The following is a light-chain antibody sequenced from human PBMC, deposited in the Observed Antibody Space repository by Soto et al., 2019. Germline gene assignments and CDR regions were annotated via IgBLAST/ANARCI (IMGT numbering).Light chain of an antibody. CDR3: GTWDSSLSAGV. CDR2: DNN. Sequence: QSVLTHPPSVSAAPGQKVTISCSGSSSNIGNNYVSWYQQLPGTAPKLLIYDNNKRPSGIPDRFSGSKSGTSATLGITGLQTGDEADYYCGTWDSSLSAGVFGGGTKVTVL. CDR1: SSNIGNNY. J-gene: IGLJ2*01. V-gene: IGLV1-51*01.